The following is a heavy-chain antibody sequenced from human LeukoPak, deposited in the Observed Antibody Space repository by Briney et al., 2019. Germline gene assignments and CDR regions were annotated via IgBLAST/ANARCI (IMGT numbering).Heavy chain of an antibody. J-gene: IGHJ3*02. CDR3: AKVRSSGSGSYYIPGAFDI. CDR1: GFTFSRYW. D-gene: IGHD3-10*01. Sequence: GGSLRLSCVASGFTFSRYWMTWVRRAPGKGLEWVANMNENGSEKDYVDSVKGRFTISRDNAKNSLYLQMNSLRAEDTAVYYCAKVRSSGSGSYYIPGAFDIWGQGTMVTVSS. V-gene: IGHV3-7*03. CDR2: MNENGSEK.